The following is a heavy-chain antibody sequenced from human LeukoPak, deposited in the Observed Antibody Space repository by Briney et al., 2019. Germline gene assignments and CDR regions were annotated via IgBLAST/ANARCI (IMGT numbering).Heavy chain of an antibody. CDR1: GGSFSGYY. V-gene: IGHV4-34*01. J-gene: IGHJ4*02. Sequence: SETLSLTCAVYGGSFSGYYWSWIRQPPGKGLEWIGEINHSGSTNYNPSLRSRVTISVDTSKNQFSLKLSSVTAADTAVYYCARHWTYYDYVWGSYRPYYFDYWGQGTLVTVSS. D-gene: IGHD3-16*02. CDR3: ARHWTYYDYVWGSYRPYYFDY. CDR2: INHSGST.